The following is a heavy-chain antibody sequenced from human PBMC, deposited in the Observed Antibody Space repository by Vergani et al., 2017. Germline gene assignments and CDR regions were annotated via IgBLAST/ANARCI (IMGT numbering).Heavy chain of an antibody. CDR1: GYSFTSYW. V-gene: IGHV5-51*01. CDR2: IYPGDSDT. D-gene: IGHD6-13*01. CDR3: ARHALHGXSSSWSPSGAYYYGMDV. J-gene: IGHJ6*02. Sequence: EVQLVQSGAEVKKPGESLKISCKGSGYSFTSYWIGWVRQMPGKGLEWMGIIYPGDSDTRYSPSFQGQVTISADKSISTAYLQWSSLKASDTAMYYCARHALHGXSSSWSPSGAYYYGMDVWGQGTTVTVSS.